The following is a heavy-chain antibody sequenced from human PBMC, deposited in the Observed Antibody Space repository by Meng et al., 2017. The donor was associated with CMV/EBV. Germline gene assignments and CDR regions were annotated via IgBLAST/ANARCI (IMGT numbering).Heavy chain of an antibody. CDR2: INPNSGGT. Sequence: ASVKVSCKASGYTFTGYYMHWVRQAPGQGLEWMGWINPNSGGTNYAQKFQGRVTMTRDTSISTAYMELSRLRSDDTAVYYCARARKSPVAGTSRGNYFYYWGQGTLVTVSS. V-gene: IGHV1-2*02. CDR3: ARARKSPVAGTSRGNYFYY. D-gene: IGHD6-19*01. J-gene: IGHJ4*02. CDR1: GYTFTGYY.